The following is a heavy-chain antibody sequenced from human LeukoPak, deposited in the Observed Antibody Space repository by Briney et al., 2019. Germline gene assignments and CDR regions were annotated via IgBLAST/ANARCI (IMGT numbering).Heavy chain of an antibody. D-gene: IGHD2-15*01. CDR1: GYTFTSYG. J-gene: IGHJ4*02. CDR2: ISVYNGNT. Sequence: ASVKVSCKASGYTFTSYGISWVRQAPGQGLEWMGWISVYNGNTNYAQKLQGRVTMTTDTSTSTAYMELSSLRSEDTAVYYCARVRIPDREYCSSGSCYFYYFDYWGQGTLVTVSS. V-gene: IGHV1-18*01. CDR3: ARVRIPDREYCSSGSCYFYYFDY.